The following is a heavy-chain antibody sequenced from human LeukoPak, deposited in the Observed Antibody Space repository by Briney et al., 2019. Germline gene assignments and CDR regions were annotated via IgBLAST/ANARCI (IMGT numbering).Heavy chain of an antibody. V-gene: IGHV3-74*01. J-gene: IGHJ4*02. D-gene: IGHD1-14*01. Sequence: GGSLRLSCAASGFTFSTYVMHWVRQAPGKGLMWVSRISHDGAVTSYADSVRGRFTISRDNAKNSLFLQMNSLRAEDTAVYFCARDATPPGLIFDSWGQGTLVTVSS. CDR1: GFTFSTYV. CDR3: ARDATPPGLIFDS. CDR2: ISHDGAVT.